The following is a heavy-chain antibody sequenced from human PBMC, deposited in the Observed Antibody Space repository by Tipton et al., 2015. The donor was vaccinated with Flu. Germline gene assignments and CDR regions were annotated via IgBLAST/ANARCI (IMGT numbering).Heavy chain of an antibody. V-gene: IGHV3-48*03. CDR1: GFTFSSYE. D-gene: IGHD2-8*01. CDR2: ISSSGSTI. Sequence: SLRLSCAASGFTFSSYEMNWVRQAPGKGLEWVSYISSSGSTIYYADSVKGRFTISRDNAKNSLYLQMNSLRAEDTAVYYCAKNMGYCTNGVCYYVDYWGQGTLVTVSS. J-gene: IGHJ4*02. CDR3: AKNMGYCTNGVCYYVDY.